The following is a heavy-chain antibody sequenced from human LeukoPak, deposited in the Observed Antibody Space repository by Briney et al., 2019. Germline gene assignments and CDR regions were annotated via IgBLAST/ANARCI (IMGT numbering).Heavy chain of an antibody. J-gene: IGHJ4*02. Sequence: SETLSLTCAVYGGSFSGYYWSWIRQPPGKGLEWIGEINHSGSTNYNPSLKSRVTISVDTSKNQFSLKLSSVTAADTAVYYCARRNYGGTLDYWGQGTLVTVSS. CDR2: INHSGST. D-gene: IGHD4-23*01. CDR1: GGSFSGYY. CDR3: ARRNYGGTLDY. V-gene: IGHV4-34*01.